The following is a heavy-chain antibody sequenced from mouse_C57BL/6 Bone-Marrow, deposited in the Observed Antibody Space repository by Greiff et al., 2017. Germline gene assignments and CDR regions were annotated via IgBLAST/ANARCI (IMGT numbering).Heavy chain of an antibody. V-gene: IGHV1-4*01. CDR1: GYTFTSYT. D-gene: IGHD1-1*01. CDR2: INLSSGYT. Sequence: VQLQESGAELARPGASVKMSCKASGYTFTSYTMHWVKQRPGQGLEWIGYINLSSGYTKYNQKFKDKAKLTADKSSSSAYIQLRSLTSEDSAVYYCARDYFGRAWFAYWGQRTLVPISA. J-gene: IGHJ3*01. CDR3: ARDYFGRAWFAY.